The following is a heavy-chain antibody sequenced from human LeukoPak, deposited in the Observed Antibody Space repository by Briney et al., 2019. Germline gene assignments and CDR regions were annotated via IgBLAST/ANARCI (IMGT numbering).Heavy chain of an antibody. Sequence: GGPLRLSCAASGFTFSDYGMHWVRQAPGNGLAWVALISYDGSNTFYADSVKGRFTISRDTSNNALYLQMNSLRPEDTAVYFCARAGVAAAAYYFDYWGQGTLVTVSS. CDR2: ISYDGSNT. J-gene: IGHJ4*02. D-gene: IGHD6-13*01. V-gene: IGHV3-30*03. CDR3: ARAGVAAAAYYFDY. CDR1: GFTFSDYG.